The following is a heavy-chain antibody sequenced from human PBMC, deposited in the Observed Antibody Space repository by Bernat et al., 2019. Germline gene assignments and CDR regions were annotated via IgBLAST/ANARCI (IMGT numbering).Heavy chain of an antibody. Sequence: EVQLVESGGGLVQPGGSLRLSCAASGFSAASGFTFSTFWMHWVRQAPGKGLVWVSLIKNDGGTTLYADSVKGRFSISRDDAKNTVYLQMNGLRAEDTAVYYCATGHSYGYDYWGQGTLVTVSS. D-gene: IGHD5-18*01. J-gene: IGHJ4*02. CDR2: IKNDGGTT. CDR3: ATGHSYGYDY. V-gene: IGHV3-74*01. CDR1: GFTFSTFW.